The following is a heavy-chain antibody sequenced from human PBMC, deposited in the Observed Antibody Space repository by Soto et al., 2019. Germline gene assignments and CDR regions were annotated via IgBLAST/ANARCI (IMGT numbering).Heavy chain of an antibody. CDR2: IYHSGST. CDR3: ARGQVVAAQH. J-gene: IGHJ4*02. CDR1: GGSLSSGGYS. D-gene: IGHD2-15*01. Sequence: PSDTLSLTCAVSGGSLSSGGYSWSWIRQPPGKGLEWIGYIYHSGSTYYNPSLKSRVTISVDRSKNQFSLKLSSVTAADTAVYYCARGQVVAAQHWGQGTLVNVSS. V-gene: IGHV4-30-2*01.